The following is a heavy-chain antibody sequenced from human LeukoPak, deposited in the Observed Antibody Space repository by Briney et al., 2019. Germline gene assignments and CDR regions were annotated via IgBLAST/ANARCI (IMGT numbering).Heavy chain of an antibody. CDR1: GFTFSSYA. V-gene: IGHV3-23*01. J-gene: IGHJ4*02. Sequence: GGSLRLSCAASGFTFSSYAMSWVRQAPGKGLEWVSAISGSGGSTYYADSVKGRFTISRDNSKNTLYLQMNSLRAEDTAVYYYAKFWFGESLPRDYWGQGTLVTVSS. D-gene: IGHD3-10*01. CDR2: ISGSGGST. CDR3: AKFWFGESLPRDY.